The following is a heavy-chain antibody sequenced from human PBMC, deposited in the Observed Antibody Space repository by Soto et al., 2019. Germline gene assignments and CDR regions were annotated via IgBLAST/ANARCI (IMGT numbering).Heavy chain of an antibody. Sequence: GGSLRLSCAVSGLTFSSYAMHWVRQAPGKGLEWVAVISYDGSNKYYADSVKGRFTISRDNSKKTLYLQMNSLRAEDTAVYYCARGPVWTRGGIDYWGKGTLVTVSS. CDR3: ARGPVWTRGGIDY. V-gene: IGHV3-30-3*01. CDR2: ISYDGSNK. D-gene: IGHD3-16*01. CDR1: GLTFSSYA. J-gene: IGHJ4*02.